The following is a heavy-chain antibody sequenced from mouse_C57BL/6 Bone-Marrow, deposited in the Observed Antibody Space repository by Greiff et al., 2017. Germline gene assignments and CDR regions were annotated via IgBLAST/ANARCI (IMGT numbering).Heavy chain of an antibody. CDR2: IYPSNGGT. CDR1: GYTFTSYW. D-gene: IGHD1-1*01. Sequence: QVQLQQPGAELVKPGASVKLSCKASGYTFTSYWMHWVKQRPGQGLEWIGNIYPSNGGTNYNEKFKSKATLTVDKSYSTAYMQLSRLTSEDAAVYYWASSPNYGSCYWYFGGWGTGATVTVST. CDR3: ASSPNYGSCYWYFGG. V-gene: IGHV1-53*01. J-gene: IGHJ1*03.